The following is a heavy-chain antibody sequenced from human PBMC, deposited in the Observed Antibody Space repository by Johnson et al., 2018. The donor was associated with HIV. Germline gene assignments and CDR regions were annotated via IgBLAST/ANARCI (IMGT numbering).Heavy chain of an antibody. CDR3: AKDLTIFGVAPNDAFDI. CDR1: GFTFSSYA. D-gene: IGHD3-3*01. J-gene: IGHJ3*02. CDR2: ISYDGSNK. Sequence: VQLVESGGGVVQPGRSLRLSCAASGFTFSSYAMHWVRQAPGKGLEWVAVISYDGSNKYYADSVKGRFTISRDNSKNTLYLQMNSLRAEDTAVYYCAKDLTIFGVAPNDAFDIWGQGTMVTVSS. V-gene: IGHV3-30*04.